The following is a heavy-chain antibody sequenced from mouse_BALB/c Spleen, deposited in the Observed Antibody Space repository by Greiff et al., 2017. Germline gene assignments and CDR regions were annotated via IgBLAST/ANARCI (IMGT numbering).Heavy chain of an antibody. CDR2: ISSGGGST. CDR3: ARHLFAY. J-gene: IGHJ3*01. CDR1: GFAFSSYD. V-gene: IGHV5-12-1*01. Sequence: EVMLVESGGGLVKPGGSLKPSCAASGFAFSSYDMSWVRQTPEKRLEWVAYISSGGGSTYYPDTVKGRFTISRDNAKNTLYLQMSSLKSEDTAMYYCARHLFAYWGQGTLVTVSA.